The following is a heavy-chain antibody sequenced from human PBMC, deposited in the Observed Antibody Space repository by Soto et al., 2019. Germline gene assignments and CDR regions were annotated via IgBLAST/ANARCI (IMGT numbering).Heavy chain of an antibody. CDR2: ISYDGSNK. J-gene: IGHJ4*02. CDR1: GFTFSSYG. V-gene: IGHV3-30*18. D-gene: IGHD6-13*01. Sequence: GGSLRLSCAASGFTFSSYGMHWVRQAPGKGLEWVAVISYDGSNKYYSDSVKGRFTISRDNSKNTLYLQMNSLRAEDTAVYYCAKLGGHRSSWHLGYWGQGTLVIVSS. CDR3: AKLGGHRSSWHLGY.